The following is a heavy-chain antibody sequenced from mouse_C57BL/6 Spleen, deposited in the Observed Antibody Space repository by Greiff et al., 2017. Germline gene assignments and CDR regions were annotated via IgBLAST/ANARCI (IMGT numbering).Heavy chain of an antibody. CDR3: ARSEVYDVGNYYAMDY. D-gene: IGHD2-12*01. CDR1: GYTFTSYG. J-gene: IGHJ4*01. CDR2: IYPRSGNT. V-gene: IGHV1-81*01. Sequence: VQLQQSGAELARPGASVKLSCKASGYTFTSYGISWVKQRTGQGLEWIGEIYPRSGNTYYNEKFKGKATLTADKSSSTAYMELRSLTSEDSAVYFCARSEVYDVGNYYAMDYWGQGTSVTVSS.